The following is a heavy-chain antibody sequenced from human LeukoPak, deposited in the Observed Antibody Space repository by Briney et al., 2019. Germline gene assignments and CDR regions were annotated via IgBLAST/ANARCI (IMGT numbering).Heavy chain of an antibody. CDR2: INHSGST. J-gene: IGHJ4*02. V-gene: IGHV4-34*01. D-gene: IGHD1-26*01. CDR1: GGSFSGYY. Sequence: SETLSLTCAVYGGSFSGYYWSWIRQPPGKGLEWIGEINHSGSTNYNPSLKSRVTISVDTSKNQFSLKLSSVTAGDTAVYYCASLVGATTNYWGQGTLVTVSS. CDR3: ASLVGATTNY.